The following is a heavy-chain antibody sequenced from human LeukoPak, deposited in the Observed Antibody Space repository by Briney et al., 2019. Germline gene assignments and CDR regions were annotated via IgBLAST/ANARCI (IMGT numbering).Heavy chain of an antibody. D-gene: IGHD3-10*02. Sequence: EGSLRLSCAASGFTVSSNYMSWVRQAPGKGLEWVSVIYSGGSTYYADSVKGRFTISRDNAKNSLYLQMNSLRAEDTAVYYCAELGITMIGGVWGKGTTVTISS. CDR1: GFTVSSNY. J-gene: IGHJ6*04. CDR2: IYSGGST. CDR3: AELGITMIGGV. V-gene: IGHV3-53*01.